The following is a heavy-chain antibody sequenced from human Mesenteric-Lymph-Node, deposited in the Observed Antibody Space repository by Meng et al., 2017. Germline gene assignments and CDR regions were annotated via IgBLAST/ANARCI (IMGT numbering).Heavy chain of an antibody. CDR2: INHSGST. J-gene: IGHJ4*02. D-gene: IGHD1-7*01. CDR3: GRDQGRELINH. Sequence: EQLQEAGPGRVKVSQTLSLTRAVYGGSCSGYYWSWIRQPPGKGLEWIGEINHSGSTNYTPSLKSRVDISVDKSKNQFYLSLFSVTAADTAVYYCGRDQGRELINHWGQGTLVTVSS. V-gene: IGHV4-34*09. CDR1: GGSCSGYY.